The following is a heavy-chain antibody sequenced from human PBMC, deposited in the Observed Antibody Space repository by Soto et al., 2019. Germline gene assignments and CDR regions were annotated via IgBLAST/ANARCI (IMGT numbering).Heavy chain of an antibody. CDR3: AKMPAYRSDY. Sequence: EVQLLESGGGLVQPGGSLRLSCDVSGFTFSTYTMSWVRQAPGKGLECVSSISGRGSATYYADSVKGRFTISRDNSKNRLYLHMNSLRAEDTAAYYCAKMPAYRSDYWGQVTLVTVSS. D-gene: IGHD1-26*01. CDR2: ISGRGSAT. J-gene: IGHJ4*02. CDR1: GFTFSTYT. V-gene: IGHV3-23*01.